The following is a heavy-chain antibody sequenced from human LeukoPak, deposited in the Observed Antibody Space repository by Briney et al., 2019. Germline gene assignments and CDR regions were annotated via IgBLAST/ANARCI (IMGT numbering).Heavy chain of an antibody. J-gene: IGHJ5*02. V-gene: IGHV4-38-2*02. D-gene: IGHD2-2*01. CDR3: AREGYCSSTSCPGGANWFDP. CDR1: GYSISSGYY. CDR2: IYHSGST. Sequence: SETLSLTCAVSGYSISSGYYWGWIRQPPGKGLEWIGSIYHSGSTYYNPSLKSRVTISVDTSKNQFSLKLSSVTAADTAVYYCAREGYCSSTSCPGGANWFDPWGQGTLVTVSS.